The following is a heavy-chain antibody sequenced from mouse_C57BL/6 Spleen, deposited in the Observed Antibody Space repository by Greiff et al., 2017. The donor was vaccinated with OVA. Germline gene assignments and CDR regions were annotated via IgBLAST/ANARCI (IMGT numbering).Heavy chain of an antibody. V-gene: IGHV1-5*01. CDR3: TRQGTTVVDYFDY. D-gene: IGHD1-1*01. CDR2: IYPGNSDT. CDR1: GYTFTSYW. J-gene: IGHJ2*01. Sequence: EVQLQQSGTVLARPGASVKMSCKTSGYTFTSYWMHWVKQRPGQGLEWIGAIYPGNSDTSYNQKFKGKAKLTAVTSASTAYMELSSLANEDSAVYYCTRQGTTVVDYFDYWGQGTTLTVSS.